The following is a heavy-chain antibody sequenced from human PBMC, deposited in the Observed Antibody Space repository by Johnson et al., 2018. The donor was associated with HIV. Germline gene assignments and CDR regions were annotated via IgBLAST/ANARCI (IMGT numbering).Heavy chain of an antibody. D-gene: IGHD5-18*01. J-gene: IGHJ3*02. V-gene: IGHV3-23*04. CDR2: ISGSGGST. Sequence: VQLVESGGGLVQRGGSLRLSCAASGVTFSSYAMSWVRQAPGKGLEWVSAISGSGGSTYYAAYVKGRFHISRDNSKNTLYLQMNSLRAEDTAVYYCARDRSWIQLWFDAFDIWGQGTMVTVSS. CDR3: ARDRSWIQLWFDAFDI. CDR1: GVTFSSYA.